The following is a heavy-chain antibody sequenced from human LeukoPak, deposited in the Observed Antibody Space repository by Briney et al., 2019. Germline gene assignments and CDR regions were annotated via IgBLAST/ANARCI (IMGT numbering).Heavy chain of an antibody. CDR3: ARSDSSGYEMGAFDY. Sequence: GASVKVSCKASGYTFTGYYMHWVRQAPGQGLEWMGWINPNSGGTNYAQKFQGRVTITRDTSISTAYMELSRLRSDDTAVYYCARSDSSGYEMGAFDYWGQGTLVTVSS. J-gene: IGHJ4*02. D-gene: IGHD3-22*01. V-gene: IGHV1-2*02. CDR1: GYTFTGYY. CDR2: INPNSGGT.